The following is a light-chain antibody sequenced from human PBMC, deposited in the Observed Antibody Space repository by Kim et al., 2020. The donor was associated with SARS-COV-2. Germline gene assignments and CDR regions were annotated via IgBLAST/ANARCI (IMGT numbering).Light chain of an antibody. CDR3: QQYGTSPLT. Sequence: SPGERATLSCRASQNVRRSYLAWYQEKPGQAPRLLISGASSRATGIPDRFSGSGSGTDFTLTISSLEPEDFAIYYCQQYGTSPLTFGGGTKVDIK. CDR2: GAS. CDR1: QNVRRSY. J-gene: IGKJ4*01. V-gene: IGKV3-20*01.